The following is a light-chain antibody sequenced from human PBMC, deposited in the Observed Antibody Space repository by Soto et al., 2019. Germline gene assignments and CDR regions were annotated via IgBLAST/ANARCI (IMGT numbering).Light chain of an antibody. CDR2: KAS. CDR3: QHYNSYSEA. J-gene: IGKJ1*01. Sequence: DIQMTQSPSTLSASVGDRVTITCRASQGISSYLAWYQQQPGKAPKLLIYKASTLKSGVPSRFSGSGSGTEFTLTISSLQPDDVATYYCQHYNSYSEALGQGTKVDIK. CDR1: QGISSY. V-gene: IGKV1-5*03.